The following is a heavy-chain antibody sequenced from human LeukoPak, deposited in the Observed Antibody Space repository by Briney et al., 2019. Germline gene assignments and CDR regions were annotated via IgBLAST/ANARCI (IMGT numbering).Heavy chain of an antibody. V-gene: IGHV4-38-2*01. Sequence: SETLSLTCGVSGHSMISDYYWGWIRQPPGKGLEWIGSIYHSGSTHYNPSLKSRVTISVDTSKNQFSLKLSSVTATDTAIYYCARNVSADFSNRHHKWFDPWGQGTLVTVSS. J-gene: IGHJ5*02. CDR1: GHSMISDYY. CDR3: ARNVSADFSNRHHKWFDP. D-gene: IGHD2-8*01. CDR2: IYHSGST.